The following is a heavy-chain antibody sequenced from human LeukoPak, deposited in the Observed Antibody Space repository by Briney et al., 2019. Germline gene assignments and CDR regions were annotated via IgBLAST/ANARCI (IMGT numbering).Heavy chain of an antibody. Sequence: SETLSLTCTVPGGSISSSTYYGGWIRRPPGKGLEWIGSIYYSGSTYYNPSLKSRVTVSVDTSKNQFSLKLSSVTAADTAVYYCVRGSTLRHYQYWGQGTLVTVSS. CDR2: IYYSGST. D-gene: IGHD3-16*01. V-gene: IGHV4-39*01. CDR3: VRGSTLRHYQY. CDR1: GGSISSSTYY. J-gene: IGHJ4*02.